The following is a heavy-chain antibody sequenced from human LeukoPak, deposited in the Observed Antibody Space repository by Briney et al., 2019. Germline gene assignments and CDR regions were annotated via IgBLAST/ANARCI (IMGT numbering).Heavy chain of an antibody. D-gene: IGHD3-22*01. V-gene: IGHV3-21*04. J-gene: IGHJ4*02. CDR3: AREYYYNRSGYASFGY. CDR1: GFTFSSYS. CDR2: ISSSSSYI. Sequence: GGSLRLSCAASGFTFSSYSMNWVRQAPGKGLEWVSSISSSSSYIYYADSVKGRFTISRDNARDSLYLQMNSLRAEDTAIYYCAREYYYNRSGYASFGYWGQGTLVTVSS.